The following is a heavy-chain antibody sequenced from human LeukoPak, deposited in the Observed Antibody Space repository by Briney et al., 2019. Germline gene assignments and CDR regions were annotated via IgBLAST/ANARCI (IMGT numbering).Heavy chain of an antibody. Sequence: SETLSLTCTVSGGSISSYYWSWIRQPPGKGLEWIGYIYTSGSTNYNPSLKSRVTISVDTSKNQFSLKLSSVTAADTAVYYCARHGTDYGGSFDYWGQGTLVTVSS. D-gene: IGHD4-23*01. CDR2: IYTSGST. CDR1: GGSISSYY. V-gene: IGHV4-4*09. CDR3: ARHGTDYGGSFDY. J-gene: IGHJ4*02.